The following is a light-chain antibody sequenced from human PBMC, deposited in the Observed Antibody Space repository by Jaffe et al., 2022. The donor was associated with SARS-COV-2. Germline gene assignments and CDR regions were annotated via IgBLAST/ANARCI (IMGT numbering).Light chain of an antibody. J-gene: IGKJ3*01. V-gene: IGKV2-30*02. CDR2: EVS. CDR3: MQGTHWPFT. Sequence: DVVMTQSPLSLPVTLGQPASISCRSSQSLVHSDGNTYLGWFQQRPGQSPRRLIYEVSKRDSGVPDRFSGSGSGTDFTLKISRVEAEDFGFYYCMQGTHWPFTFGPGTKVDIK. CDR1: QSLVHSDGNTY.